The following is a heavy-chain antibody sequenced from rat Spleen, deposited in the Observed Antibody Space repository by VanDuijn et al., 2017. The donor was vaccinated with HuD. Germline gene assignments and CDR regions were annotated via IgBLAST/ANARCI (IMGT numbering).Heavy chain of an antibody. CDR1: GFTVSTSG. D-gene: IGHD1-9*01. CDR2: IRSRGSST. Sequence: EVQRLESGGGLVEPGRSLTFACADAGFTVSTSGMAGVRQESTKGLEWAAVIRSRGSSTNYRDSVEGRFTVSRDNAKSTLNLQMDSLRSEDTDTNSCARRAVYYGYSPCFDYWGQGVMVTVSS. J-gene: IGHJ2*01. CDR3: ARRAVYYGYSPCFDY. V-gene: IGHV5S13*01.